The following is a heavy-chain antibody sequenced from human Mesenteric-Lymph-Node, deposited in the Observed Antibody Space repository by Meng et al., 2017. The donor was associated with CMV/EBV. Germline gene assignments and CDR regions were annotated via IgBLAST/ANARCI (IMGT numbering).Heavy chain of an antibody. Sequence: GESLKISCAASGFTFSSYSMNWVRQAPGKGLEWVSSISSSSSYIYYADSVKGRFTISRDNAKNSLYLQMNSLRAEDTAVYYCARDHRGNLEWLLYGYYYYGMDVWGQGTTVTVSS. J-gene: IGHJ6*02. CDR3: ARDHRGNLEWLLYGYYYYGMDV. CDR2: ISSSSSYI. V-gene: IGHV3-21*01. D-gene: IGHD3-3*01. CDR1: GFTFSSYS.